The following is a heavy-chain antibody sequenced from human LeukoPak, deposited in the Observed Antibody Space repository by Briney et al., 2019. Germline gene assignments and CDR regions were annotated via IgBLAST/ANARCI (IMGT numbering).Heavy chain of an antibody. V-gene: IGHV1-2*02. CDR1: GYTFTGYY. D-gene: IGHD6-13*01. Sequence: GASVKVSCKASGYTFTGYYMHWVRQAPGQGLEWMGWINPNSGGTNYAQKFQGRVTMTRDTSISTAYMELSRLRSDDTAVYYCARGSSWYVLVYSQHWGQGTLVTVSS. CDR2: INPNSGGT. CDR3: ARGSSWYVLVYSQH. J-gene: IGHJ1*01.